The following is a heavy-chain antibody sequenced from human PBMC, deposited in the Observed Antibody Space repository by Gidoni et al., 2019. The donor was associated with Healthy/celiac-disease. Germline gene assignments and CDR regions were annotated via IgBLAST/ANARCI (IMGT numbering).Heavy chain of an antibody. V-gene: IGHV1-69*01. CDR1: GCTFSSYA. CDR3: ARVPLTTVVTHGWFDP. Sequence: QVPLLQSGAEVKTPGSSVKVSCQPSGCTFSSYAISWVRQAHGQGLEWMGGIIPIFGTANYAQKFQGRVTITADESTSTAYRELSSLRSEDTAVYDCARVPLTTVVTHGWFDPWGQGTLVTVSS. J-gene: IGHJ5*02. D-gene: IGHD4-17*01. CDR2: IIPIFGTA.